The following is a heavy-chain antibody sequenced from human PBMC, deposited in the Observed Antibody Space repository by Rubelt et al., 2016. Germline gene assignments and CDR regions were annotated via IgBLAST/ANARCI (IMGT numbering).Heavy chain of an antibody. J-gene: IGHJ5*02. CDR1: GGSISTYY. CDR2: ISSGGST. V-gene: IGHV4-59*01. Sequence: QVQLQESGPGLVKPSETLSLTCTVSGGSISTYYWSWIRQPPGKGLEWIGYISSGGSTNYNPSLKSRVTISLDTSKNQFSLRLTSVTSADTAVYYCARVGQWLGSVLYWFDPWGQGTLVTVAS. CDR3: ARVGQWLGSVLYWFDP. D-gene: IGHD6-19*01.